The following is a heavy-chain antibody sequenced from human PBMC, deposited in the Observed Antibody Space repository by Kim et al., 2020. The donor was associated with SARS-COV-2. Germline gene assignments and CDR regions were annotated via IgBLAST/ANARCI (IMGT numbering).Heavy chain of an antibody. Sequence: GGSLRLSCAASGFTFSRHWMRWVRQTPGKGLEWVASIKPDGSEKHYVDSVRDRFIISRDNARDSVFLQMNSLRAEDTAVYYCVRVCTNCGGAFDMWGQGTMVTVSS. D-gene: IGHD7-27*01. CDR2: IKPDGSEK. V-gene: IGHV3-7*01. CDR1: GFTFSRHW. J-gene: IGHJ3*02. CDR3: VRVCTNCGGAFDM.